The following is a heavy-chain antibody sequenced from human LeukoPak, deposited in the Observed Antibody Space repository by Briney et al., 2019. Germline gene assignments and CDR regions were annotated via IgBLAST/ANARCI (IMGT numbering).Heavy chain of an antibody. CDR1: GSTFSSYG. Sequence: GGSLRLSCAASGSTFSSYGMHWVRQAPGKGLEWVAVISYDGSNKYYADSVKGRFTISRDNSKNTLYLQMNSLRAEDTAVYYCAKVELGIAAAGSFDYWAREPWSPSPQ. CDR3: AKVELGIAAAGSFDY. CDR2: ISYDGSNK. D-gene: IGHD6-13*01. V-gene: IGHV3-30*18. J-gene: IGHJ4*02.